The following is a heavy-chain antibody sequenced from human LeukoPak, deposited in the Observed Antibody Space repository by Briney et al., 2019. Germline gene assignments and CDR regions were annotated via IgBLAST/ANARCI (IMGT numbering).Heavy chain of an antibody. Sequence: GASVKVSCKASGYTFTGYYMHWVRQAPGQGLEWMGWINPNSGGTNYAQKFQGRVTMTRDTSISTAYMELSRLRSDDTAVYYCARDIVVVPAASYGDYWGQGTLVTVSS. CDR3: ARDIVVVPAASYGDY. V-gene: IGHV1-2*02. J-gene: IGHJ4*02. D-gene: IGHD2-2*01. CDR1: GYTFTGYY. CDR2: INPNSGGT.